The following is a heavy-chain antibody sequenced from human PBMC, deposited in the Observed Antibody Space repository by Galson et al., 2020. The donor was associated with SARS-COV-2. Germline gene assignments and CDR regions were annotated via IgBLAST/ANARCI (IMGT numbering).Heavy chain of an antibody. J-gene: IGHJ4*02. CDR1: GFTFSSYA. V-gene: IGHV3-23*01. D-gene: IGHD6-13*01. Sequence: PGGSLRLSCAASGFTFSSYAMSWVRQTPGKGLEWVSVISGSGGSTYYADSVKGRFTISRDNSKNTLYLQMNNLRAEDTAVYYCAKLRGEREAAAGNYWGQGTLVTVSS. CDR3: AKLRGEREAAAGNY. CDR2: ISGSGGST.